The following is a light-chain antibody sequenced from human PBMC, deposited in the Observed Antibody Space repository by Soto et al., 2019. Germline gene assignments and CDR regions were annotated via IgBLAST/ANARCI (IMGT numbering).Light chain of an antibody. CDR3: QSYDSSLSGSV. J-gene: IGLJ2*01. CDR1: SSNIGAGYD. Sequence: QAVLTQPPSVSGAPGQKVSISCAGSSSNIGAGYDVHWYQKLPGTAPKLLIYANSNRPSGVPDRFSGSKSGISASLAITGLQAEDEADYYCQSYDSSLSGSVFGGGTKVTVL. CDR2: ANS. V-gene: IGLV1-40*01.